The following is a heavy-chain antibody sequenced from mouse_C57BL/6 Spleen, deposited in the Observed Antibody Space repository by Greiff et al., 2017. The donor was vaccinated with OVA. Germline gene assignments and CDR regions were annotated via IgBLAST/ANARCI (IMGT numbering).Heavy chain of an antibody. J-gene: IGHJ4*01. CDR2: ISGGGGNT. D-gene: IGHD2-4*01. CDR1: GFTFSSYT. Sequence: EVMLVESGGGLVKPGGSLKLSCAASGFTFSSYTMSWVRQTPEKRLEWVATISGGGGNTYYPDSVKGRFTISRDNAKNTLYLQMSSLRSEDTALYYCASPLYYDYDGAMDYWGQGTSVTVSS. CDR3: ASPLYYDYDGAMDY. V-gene: IGHV5-9*01.